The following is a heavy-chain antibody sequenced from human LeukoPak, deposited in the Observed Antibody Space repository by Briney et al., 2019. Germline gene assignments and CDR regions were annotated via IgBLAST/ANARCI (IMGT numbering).Heavy chain of an antibody. CDR1: GFTVSSNY. Sequence: PGASLRLSCAASGFTVSSNYMSWVRQAPGKGLEWVSVIYSGGSTYYADSVKGRFTISRDSSQNTLYLQMNSLRAEDTAVYYCARTTYYYDSSGYFDYWGQGTLVTVSS. CDR3: ARTTYYYDSSGYFDY. CDR2: IYSGGST. V-gene: IGHV3-53*01. J-gene: IGHJ4*02. D-gene: IGHD3-22*01.